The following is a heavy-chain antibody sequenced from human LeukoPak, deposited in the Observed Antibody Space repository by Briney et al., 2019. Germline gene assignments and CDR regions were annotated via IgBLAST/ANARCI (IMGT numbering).Heavy chain of an antibody. CDR2: IRSKAFGGTP. Sequence: GGSLRLSCSASGFTFDDYAVSWFRQAPGKGLEWVGFIRSKAFGGTPEYAASVRGRFTISRDNSKSIAYLQMNSLKTEDTAVYYCTRNTVTVYFDYWSQGTLVTVSS. V-gene: IGHV3-49*03. CDR1: GFTFDDYA. J-gene: IGHJ4*02. D-gene: IGHD4-17*01. CDR3: TRNTVTVYFDY.